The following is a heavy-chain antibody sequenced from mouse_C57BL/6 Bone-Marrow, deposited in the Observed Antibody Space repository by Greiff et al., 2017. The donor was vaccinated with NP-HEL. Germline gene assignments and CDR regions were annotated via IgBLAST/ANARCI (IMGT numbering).Heavy chain of an antibody. D-gene: IGHD2-1*01. CDR2: IDPENGDT. Sequence: EVQLQESGAELVRPGASVKLSCTASGFNIKDDYMHWVKQRPEQGLEWIGWIDPENGDTEYASKFQGKATITADTSSNTAYLQLSSLTSEDTAVYYCTRVGYGNFSWFAYWGQGTLVTVSA. CDR3: TRVGYGNFSWFAY. V-gene: IGHV14-4*01. CDR1: GFNIKDDY. J-gene: IGHJ3*01.